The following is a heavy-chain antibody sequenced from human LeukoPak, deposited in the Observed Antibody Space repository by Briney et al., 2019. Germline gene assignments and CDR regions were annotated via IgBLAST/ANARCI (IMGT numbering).Heavy chain of an antibody. CDR2: INHSGST. D-gene: IGHD3-22*01. V-gene: IGHV4-34*01. CDR1: GGSFSGYY. CDR3: ARGVYYDSSGYADYFDY. Sequence: SETLSLTCAVYGGSFSGYYWSWIRQPPGKGLEWIGEINHSGSTNYNPSLKSRVTISVDTSENQFSLKLSSVTAADTAVYYCARGVYYDSSGYADYFDYWGQGTLVTVSS. J-gene: IGHJ4*02.